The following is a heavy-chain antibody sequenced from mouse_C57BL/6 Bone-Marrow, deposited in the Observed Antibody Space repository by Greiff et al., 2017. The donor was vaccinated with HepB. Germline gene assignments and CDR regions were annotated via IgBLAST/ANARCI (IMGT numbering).Heavy chain of an antibody. CDR3: ARFDYYGSSYVGFAY. D-gene: IGHD1-1*01. CDR2: IYPRSGYT. CDR1: GYTFTSYG. Sequence: VQLQQSGAELARPGASVKLSCTASGYTFTSYGISWVKQRTGQGLEWIGEIYPRSGYTYYNEKFKGKATLTADKSSSTAYMELRSLTSEDSAVYFCARFDYYGSSYVGFAYWGQGTLVTVSA. J-gene: IGHJ3*01. V-gene: IGHV1-81*01.